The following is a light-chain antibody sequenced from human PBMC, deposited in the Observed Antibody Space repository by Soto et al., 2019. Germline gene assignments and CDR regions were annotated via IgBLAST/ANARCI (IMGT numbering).Light chain of an antibody. CDR2: GAS. CDR3: RQVNSFPIR. V-gene: IGKV1-39*01. CDR1: QSIGSY. J-gene: IGKJ5*01. Sequence: IPMTPSPSSLSASVGDTVTITCRASQSIGSYLNWYQQKPGRAPTLLIHGASSLQSGVPPRYSGSGYGTDFTLTISSLQPEEFATYYFRQVNSFPIRLGEGTRPGMK.